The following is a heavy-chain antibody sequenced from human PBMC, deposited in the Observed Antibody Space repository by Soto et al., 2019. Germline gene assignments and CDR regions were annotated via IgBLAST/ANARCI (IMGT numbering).Heavy chain of an antibody. D-gene: IGHD2-21*01. J-gene: IGHJ5*02. V-gene: IGHV1-2*04. CDR3: ARGPLSDWDWFDP. CDR2: INPNSGGT. CDR1: VYTFTGYY. Sequence: VKVSCKSSVYTFTGYYMHCVRQAPGQGLEWMGWINPNSGGTNYAQKFQGWVTMTRETSISTAYMELSRLRSDDTAVYYCARGPLSDWDWFDPWGQGTLGTVSS.